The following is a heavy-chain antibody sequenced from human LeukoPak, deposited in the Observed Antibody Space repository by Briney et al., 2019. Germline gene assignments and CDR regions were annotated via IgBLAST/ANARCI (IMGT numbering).Heavy chain of an antibody. Sequence: GGSLRLSCAASGFTFSNYEMNWVRQAPGKGLEWVSYISSSGSTIYYADSVKGRFTISRDNAKNSLYLQMNSLRAEDTAIYYCAELGITMIGGVWGKGTTVTISS. CDR1: GFTFSNYE. CDR2: ISSSGSTI. J-gene: IGHJ6*04. D-gene: IGHD3-10*02. V-gene: IGHV3-48*03. CDR3: AELGITMIGGV.